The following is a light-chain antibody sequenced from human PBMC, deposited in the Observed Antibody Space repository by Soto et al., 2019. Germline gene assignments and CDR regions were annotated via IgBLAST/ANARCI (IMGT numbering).Light chain of an antibody. Sequence: EIVLTQSPGTLSLSPGERATLSCRASQSVTSNYLAWYQQRPGQAPRLLIHGASSRATGIPDRFSGSGSGTDFTLTISRLEPEDFAVYYCQQYGSSLKTFGQGTKVEIK. CDR3: QQYGSSLKT. CDR1: QSVTSNY. CDR2: GAS. V-gene: IGKV3-20*01. J-gene: IGKJ1*01.